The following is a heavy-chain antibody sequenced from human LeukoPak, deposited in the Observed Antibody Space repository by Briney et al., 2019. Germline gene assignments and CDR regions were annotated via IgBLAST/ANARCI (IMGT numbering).Heavy chain of an antibody. CDR2: ISSSSSYI. V-gene: IGHV3-21*01. CDR3: ASLYGDYGENYFDY. J-gene: IGHJ4*02. Sequence: PGGSLRLSCAASGFTFSSYSMNWVRQAPGKGLEWVSSISSSSSYIYYADSVKGRFTISRDNAKNSLYLQMNSLRAEDTAVYYCASLYGDYGENYFDYWGQGTLVTVSS. D-gene: IGHD4-17*01. CDR1: GFTFSSYS.